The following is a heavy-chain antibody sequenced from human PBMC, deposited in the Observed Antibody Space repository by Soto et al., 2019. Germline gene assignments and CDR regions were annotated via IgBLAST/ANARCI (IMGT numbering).Heavy chain of an antibody. CDR3: ARVEIEYSSSFAWFGP. D-gene: IGHD6-6*01. Sequence: ASVKVSCKASGYTFTSYGISWVRQAPGQGLEWMGWISAYNGNTNYAQKLQGRVTMTTDTSTSTAYMELRSLRSDDTAVYYCARVEIEYSSSFAWFGPWGQGTLVTVSS. V-gene: IGHV1-18*01. CDR2: ISAYNGNT. CDR1: GYTFTSYG. J-gene: IGHJ5*02.